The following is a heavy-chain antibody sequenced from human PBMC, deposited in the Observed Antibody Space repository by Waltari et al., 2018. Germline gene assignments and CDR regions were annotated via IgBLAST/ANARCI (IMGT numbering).Heavy chain of an antibody. D-gene: IGHD6-13*01. CDR2: IIPIFGTA. J-gene: IGHJ4*02. V-gene: IGHV1-69*08. Sequence: QVQLVQSGAEVKKPGSSVKVSCKASGGTFSSYAISWVRQAPGQGLEWMGRIIPIFGTANYAQKFQGRVTMTEDTSTDTAYMELSSLRSEDTAVYYCASYWQQLGGDYFDYWGQGTLVTVSS. CDR3: ASYWQQLGGDYFDY. CDR1: GGTFSSYA.